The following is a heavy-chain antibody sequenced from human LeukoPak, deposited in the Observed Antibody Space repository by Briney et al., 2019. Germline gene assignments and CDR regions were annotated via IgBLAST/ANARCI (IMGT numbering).Heavy chain of an antibody. CDR2: INHSGST. CDR3: ARHPALGWYYYYYYMDV. V-gene: IGHV4-34*01. CDR1: GGSFSGYY. D-gene: IGHD1-26*01. Sequence: SETLSLTCAVYGGSFSGYYWSWIRQPPGKGLEWIGEINHSGSTNYNPSLKSRVTISVDTSKNQFSLKLSSVTAADTAVYYCARHPALGWYYYYYYMDVWGKGTTVTVSS. J-gene: IGHJ6*03.